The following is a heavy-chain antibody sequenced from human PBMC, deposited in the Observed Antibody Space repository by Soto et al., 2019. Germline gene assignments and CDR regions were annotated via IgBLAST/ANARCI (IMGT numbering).Heavy chain of an antibody. CDR3: AREPRVAARERGDAFDI. D-gene: IGHD6-6*01. J-gene: IGHJ3*02. Sequence: GASGMVSCKASGGTFSSYTISWVRHAPGQGLEWMGRIIPILGIANYAQKFQGRVTITADKSTSTAYMELSSLRSEDTAVYYCAREPRVAARERGDAFDIWGQGTMVTVSS. CDR1: GGTFSSYT. CDR2: IIPILGIA. V-gene: IGHV1-69*04.